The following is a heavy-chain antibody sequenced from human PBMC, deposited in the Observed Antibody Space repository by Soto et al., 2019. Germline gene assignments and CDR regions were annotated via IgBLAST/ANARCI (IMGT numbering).Heavy chain of an antibody. Sequence: EVQLLESGGDLVQPGGSLRLSCAASGFTFPTYAMTWVRRAPGKGLEWVSTITPSSDGSYYADSVMGRFTISRDNSKNKLYLQMSGLRAEDTAVYYCARGGPRDGYRDLDYWGQGTQVTVSS. CDR3: ARGGPRDGYRDLDY. D-gene: IGHD5-18*01. J-gene: IGHJ4*02. CDR1: GFTFPTYA. V-gene: IGHV3-23*01. CDR2: ITPSSDGS.